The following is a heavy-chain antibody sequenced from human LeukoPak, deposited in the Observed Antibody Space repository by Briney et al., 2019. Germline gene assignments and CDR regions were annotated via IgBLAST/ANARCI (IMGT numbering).Heavy chain of an antibody. J-gene: IGHJ6*02. CDR3: ARRATVTTLSAQYYYYAMDV. CDR2: INHSGST. D-gene: IGHD4-17*01. CDR1: GGSFSGYY. V-gene: IGHV4-34*01. Sequence: PSETLSLTCAVYGGSFSGYYWSWIRQPPGKGLEWLGEINHSGSTNYNPSLKSRVTISVDTSKNQFSLKLSSVTAADTAVYYCARRATVTTLSAQYYYYAMDVWGQGTTVTVSS.